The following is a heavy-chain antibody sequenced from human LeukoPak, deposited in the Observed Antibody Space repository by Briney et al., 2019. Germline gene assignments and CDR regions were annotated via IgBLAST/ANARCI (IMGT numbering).Heavy chain of an antibody. CDR3: ARSYSSRADWFDP. Sequence: ASVKVSCKASGYTFTGYYMHWVRQAPGQGLEWMGWINPNSGGTNYAQKFQGRVTMTRDTSISTAYMELSRLRSDDTAVYYCARSYSSRADWFDPWGQGTLVTVSS. CDR1: GYTFTGYY. D-gene: IGHD6-13*01. CDR2: INPNSGGT. V-gene: IGHV1-2*02. J-gene: IGHJ5*02.